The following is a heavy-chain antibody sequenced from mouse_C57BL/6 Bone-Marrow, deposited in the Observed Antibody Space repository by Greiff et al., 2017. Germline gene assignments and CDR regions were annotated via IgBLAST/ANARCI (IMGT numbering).Heavy chain of an antibody. CDR2: IYPGGGYT. CDR1: GYTFTNYW. Sequence: QVQLKQSGAELVRPGTSVKMPCKASGYTFTNYWIGWAKQRPGHGLEWIGDIYPGGGYTNYNEKFKGKATLTADKSSSTAYMQFSSLTSEDSAIYYCARSPPYYYGSSYGWYFDVWGTGTTVTVSS. CDR3: ARSPPYYYGSSYGWYFDV. V-gene: IGHV1-63*01. J-gene: IGHJ1*03. D-gene: IGHD1-1*01.